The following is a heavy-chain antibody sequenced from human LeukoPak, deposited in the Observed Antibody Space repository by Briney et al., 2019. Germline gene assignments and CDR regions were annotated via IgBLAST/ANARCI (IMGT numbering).Heavy chain of an antibody. Sequence: SETLSLTCTVSGGSISGYYWNWIRQPPGKGLEWIGYICNSGSTNYNPSLRSRVTISVDTSKNQFSLKLTSVTAADTAVYLCASSFKISSWYFDLWGRGTLVTVSS. V-gene: IGHV4-59*01. CDR1: GGSISGYY. J-gene: IGHJ2*01. CDR3: ASSFKISSWYFDL. CDR2: ICNSGST.